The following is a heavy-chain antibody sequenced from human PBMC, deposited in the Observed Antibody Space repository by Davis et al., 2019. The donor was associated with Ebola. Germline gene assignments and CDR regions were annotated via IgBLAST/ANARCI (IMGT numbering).Heavy chain of an antibody. CDR1: GFTLRSYW. CDR3: ARPISSGSLALAI. J-gene: IGHJ3*02. V-gene: IGHV3-74*01. Sequence: HTGGSLRLSCAVSGFTLRSYWMHWVRQAPGKGLVWVSRINGDGSSISYADSVKGRFTISRDNGKNTLYLQMNNLRAEDTAVYYCARPISSGSLALAIWGQGTMVTVSS. D-gene: IGHD1-26*01. CDR2: INGDGSSI.